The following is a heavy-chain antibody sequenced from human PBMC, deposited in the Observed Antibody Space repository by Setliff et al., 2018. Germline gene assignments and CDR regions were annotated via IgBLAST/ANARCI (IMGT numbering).Heavy chain of an antibody. Sequence: ASVKASCKASGYTFTSYGISWVRQATGQGLEWMGWMNPNSGNTGYAQKFQGRVPITRNTSISTAYMELSSLRSEDTAVYYCARRGLGYDFWSGYYTMYYFDYWGQGTLVTVSS. CDR3: ARRGLGYDFWSGYYTMYYFDY. V-gene: IGHV1-8*03. D-gene: IGHD3-3*01. CDR1: GYTFTSYG. CDR2: MNPNSGNT. J-gene: IGHJ4*02.